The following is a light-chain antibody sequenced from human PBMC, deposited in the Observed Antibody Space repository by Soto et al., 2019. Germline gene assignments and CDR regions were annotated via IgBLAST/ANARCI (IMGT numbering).Light chain of an antibody. CDR2: DDS. Sequence: VLTQPPSVSGAPGQRVTISCAGSSSNIGAGYDVHWYQQLPGQAPVLVVYDDSDRPSGIPERFSGSNSGDTATLTISSVEAGDEADYYCQVWHSSSVDYVFGSGTKVTVL. CDR3: QVWHSSSVDYV. V-gene: IGLV3-21*02. J-gene: IGLJ1*01. CDR1: SSNIGAGYD.